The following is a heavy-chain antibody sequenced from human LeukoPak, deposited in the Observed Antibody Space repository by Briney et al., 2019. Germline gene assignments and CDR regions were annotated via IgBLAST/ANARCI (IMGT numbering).Heavy chain of an antibody. J-gene: IGHJ4*02. CDR1: GGSFSGYY. Sequence: KPSETLSLTCAVYGGSFSGYYWSWIRQPPGKGLEWIGEINHSGSTNYNPSLKSRVTISVDTSKNQFSLKLSSVTAADTAVYYCASGGYVDYWGQGTLVTVSS. V-gene: IGHV4-34*01. CDR2: INHSGST. CDR3: ASGGYVDY.